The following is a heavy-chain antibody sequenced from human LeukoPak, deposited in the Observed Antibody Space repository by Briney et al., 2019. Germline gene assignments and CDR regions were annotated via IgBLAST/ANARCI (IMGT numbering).Heavy chain of an antibody. CDR2: IYHSGST. V-gene: IGHV4-38-2*02. J-gene: IGHJ6*03. Sequence: SETLSLTCTVSGYSISSGYYWGWIRQPPGKGLEWFGSIYHSGSTYYNPSLKSRVTISVDTSKNQFSLKLSSVTAADTAVYYCARAYGSAPYYYYLDVWGKGTRVTVSS. D-gene: IGHD3-10*01. CDR3: ARAYGSAPYYYYLDV. CDR1: GYSISSGYY.